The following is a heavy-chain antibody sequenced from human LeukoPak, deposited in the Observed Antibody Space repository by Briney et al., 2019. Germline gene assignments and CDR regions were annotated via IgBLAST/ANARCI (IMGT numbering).Heavy chain of an antibody. Sequence: PGGSLRLSCAASGFTFDDYAMHWVRQAPGKGLEWVSGISWNSGSIGYADSVKGRFTISRDNAKNSLYLQMNSLRAEDTALYYCAKDPITFGGVIVVDPYFDYWGQGTLVTVSS. CDR2: ISWNSGSI. D-gene: IGHD3-16*02. CDR3: AKDPITFGGVIVVDPYFDY. V-gene: IGHV3-9*01. J-gene: IGHJ4*02. CDR1: GFTFDDYA.